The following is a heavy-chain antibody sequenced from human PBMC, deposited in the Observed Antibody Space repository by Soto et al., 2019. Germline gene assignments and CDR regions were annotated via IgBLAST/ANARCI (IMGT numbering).Heavy chain of an antibody. V-gene: IGHV3-53*01. CDR1: GFSVSSHH. Sequence: GGSLRLSCAASGFSVSSHHMNWVRQAPGKGLEWVSVMYSGGTTYYPDPLKGRCTISRDNSKNMLYLQMNNLRAEDTALYYCAKPWVTSITDRPQRFDYWGRGNLVTVSS. CDR2: MYSGGTT. J-gene: IGHJ4*02. CDR3: AKPWVTSITDRPQRFDY. D-gene: IGHD6-6*01.